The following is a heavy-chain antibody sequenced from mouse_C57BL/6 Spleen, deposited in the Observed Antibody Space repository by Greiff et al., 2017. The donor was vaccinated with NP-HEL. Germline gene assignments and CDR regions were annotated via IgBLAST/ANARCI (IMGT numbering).Heavy chain of an antibody. Sequence: VQLQQSGAELVMPGASVKLSCKASGYTFTSYWMHWVKQRPGQGLEWIGEIDPSDSYTNYNQKFKGKSTLTVDKSSSTAYMQLSSLTSEDSAVYYCAIITTGDYWGQGTTLTVSS. CDR3: AIITTGDY. D-gene: IGHD1-1*01. V-gene: IGHV1-69*01. CDR1: GYTFTSYW. J-gene: IGHJ2*01. CDR2: IDPSDSYT.